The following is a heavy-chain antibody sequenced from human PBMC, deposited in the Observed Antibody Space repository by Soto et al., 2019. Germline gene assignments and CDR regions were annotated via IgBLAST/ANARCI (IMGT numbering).Heavy chain of an antibody. CDR2: INPNSGGT. D-gene: IGHD2-2*01. CDR1: GYTFTGYY. Sequence: ASVKVSCKASGYTFTGYYMHWVRQAPGQGLEWMGWINPNSGGTNYAQKFQGWVTMTRDTSISTAYMELSRLRSDDTAVYYCARDHCSSTSCYGQQQLVHNGMDVWGHGTTVTVSS. CDR3: ARDHCSSTSCYGQQQLVHNGMDV. V-gene: IGHV1-2*04. J-gene: IGHJ6*02.